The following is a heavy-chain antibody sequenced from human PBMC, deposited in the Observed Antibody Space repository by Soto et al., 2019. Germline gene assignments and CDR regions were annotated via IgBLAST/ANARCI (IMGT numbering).Heavy chain of an antibody. CDR3: ARGDSLVGADVFDY. V-gene: IGHV3-21*01. J-gene: IGHJ4*02. Sequence: EVQLVESGGGLVKPGGSLRLSCAASGFTFSSYSMNWVRQAPGKGLEWVSSISSSSSYIYYADSVKGQFTISRDNAKNSLYLQMNSLRAEDTAVYYCARGDSLVGADVFDYWGQGTLVTVSS. CDR2: ISSSSSYI. D-gene: IGHD1-26*01. CDR1: GFTFSSYS.